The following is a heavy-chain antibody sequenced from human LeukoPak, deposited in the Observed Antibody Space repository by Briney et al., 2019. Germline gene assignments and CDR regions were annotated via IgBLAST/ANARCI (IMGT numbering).Heavy chain of an antibody. V-gene: IGHV1-8*03. CDR2: MNPNSGNT. CDR3: ARALRFGRVKRAPYYFNY. Sequence: GASVKVSCKASGYTFTSYDINWVRQATGQGLEWMGWMNPNSGNTGYAQKFQGGVTITRNTSISTAYMELSSLRSEDTAVYYCARALRFGRVKRAPYYFNYWGQGTLVTVSS. CDR1: GYTFTSYD. J-gene: IGHJ4*02. D-gene: IGHD3-16*01.